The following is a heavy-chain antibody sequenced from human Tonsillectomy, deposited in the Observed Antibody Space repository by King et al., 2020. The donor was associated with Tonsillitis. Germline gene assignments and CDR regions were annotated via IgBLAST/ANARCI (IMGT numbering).Heavy chain of an antibody. Sequence: VQLVESGGSLVQPGGSLRLSCAASGFTFSSYWMHWVRQAPGKGLVWVSRINSDGSSTSYADSVKGRFTISRDNAKNTLYLQMNSLRAEDTAVYYCAAPMRYCSGGSCYYYYYGMDVWGQGTTVTVSS. CDR2: INSDGSST. V-gene: IGHV3-74*01. CDR3: AAPMRYCSGGSCYYYYYGMDV. CDR1: GFTFSSYW. D-gene: IGHD2-15*01. J-gene: IGHJ6*02.